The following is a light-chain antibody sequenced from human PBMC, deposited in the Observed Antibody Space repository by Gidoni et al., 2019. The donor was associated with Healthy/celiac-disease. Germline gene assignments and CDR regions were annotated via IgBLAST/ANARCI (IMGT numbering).Light chain of an antibody. CDR1: SSDVGGYHY. CDR3: CSYAGSYVYV. J-gene: IGLJ1*01. V-gene: IGLV2-11*01. Sequence: QSALTQPRSVSGSPGQSVTISCTGTSSDVGGYHYVSWYQQPPGKSPKLMIYDVSKRPSGAPDRFSGSKSGNTASLTISGLQAEDEADYYCCSYAGSYVYVFGTGTKVTVL. CDR2: DVS.